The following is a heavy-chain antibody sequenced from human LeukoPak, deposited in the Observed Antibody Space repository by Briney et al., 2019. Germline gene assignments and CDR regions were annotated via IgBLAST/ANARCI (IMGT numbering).Heavy chain of an antibody. CDR3: ASPDFGSGSYLGS. J-gene: IGHJ4*02. V-gene: IGHV4-4*09. CDR2: IYTSEST. D-gene: IGHD3-10*01. CDR1: GGSISSHY. Sequence: SETLSLTCTVSGGSISSHYWSWIRQPPGKGLEWIGYIYTSESTNYNPSLKSRVTMSIDTSKNQFSLRLRSVTAADTAVYYCASPDFGSGSYLGSWGQGTLVTVSS.